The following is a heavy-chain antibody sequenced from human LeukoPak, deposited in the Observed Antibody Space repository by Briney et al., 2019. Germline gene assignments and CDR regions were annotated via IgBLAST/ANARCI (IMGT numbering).Heavy chain of an antibody. CDR1: GFTVSSNY. V-gene: IGHV3-66*01. D-gene: IGHD5-24*01. Sequence: GGSLRLSCAASGFTVSSNYMSWVRQAPGKGLEWASVIYSGGSTYYADSVKGRFTISRDNSKNTLYLQMNSLRAEDTAVYYCARSIGQMGKRFPIYWFDSWGQGTLVTVSS. CDR3: ARSIGQMGKRFPIYWFDS. CDR2: IYSGGST. J-gene: IGHJ5*01.